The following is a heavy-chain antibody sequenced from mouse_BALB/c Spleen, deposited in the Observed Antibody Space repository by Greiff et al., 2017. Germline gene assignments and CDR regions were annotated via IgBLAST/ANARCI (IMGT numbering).Heavy chain of an antibody. Sequence: VKLMESGPGLVAPSQSLSITCTVSGFSLSRYSVHWVRQPPGKGLEWLGMIWGGGSTDYNSALKSRLSISKDNSKSQVFLKMNSLQTDDTARYYCARDDGYYVGWFAYWGQGTLVTVSA. CDR1: GFSLSRYS. V-gene: IGHV2-6-4*01. J-gene: IGHJ3*01. CDR2: IWGGGST. CDR3: ARDDGYYVGWFAY. D-gene: IGHD2-3*01.